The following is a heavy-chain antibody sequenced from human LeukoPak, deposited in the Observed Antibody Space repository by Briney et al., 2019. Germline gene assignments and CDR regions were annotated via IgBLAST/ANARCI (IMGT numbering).Heavy chain of an antibody. D-gene: IGHD2-15*01. V-gene: IGHV4-59*01. CDR3: ARGYCSGGSCYSGGFLDY. J-gene: IGHJ4*02. CDR1: GGSISSYY. CDR2: IYYSGST. Sequence: SETLSLTCTVSGGSISSYYWSWIRQPPGKGLEWIGYIYYSGSTNYNPSLKSRVTISVDTSKDQFSLKLSSVTAADTAVYYCARGYCSGGSCYSGGFLDYWGQGTLVTVSS.